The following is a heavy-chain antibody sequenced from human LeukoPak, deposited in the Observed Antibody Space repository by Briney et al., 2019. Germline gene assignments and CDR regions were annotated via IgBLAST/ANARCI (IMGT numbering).Heavy chain of an antibody. Sequence: GGTLRLSCAASGVTFSSYGMSWVRQAPGKGLEWVSAISGSGGSTYYADSVKGRFTISRDNSKNTLYLQMNSLRAEDTAVYYCARGPTYGDYYYYYMDVWGKGTTVTVSS. CDR1: GVTFSSYG. CDR2: ISGSGGST. J-gene: IGHJ6*03. D-gene: IGHD4-17*01. V-gene: IGHV3-23*01. CDR3: ARGPTYGDYYYYYMDV.